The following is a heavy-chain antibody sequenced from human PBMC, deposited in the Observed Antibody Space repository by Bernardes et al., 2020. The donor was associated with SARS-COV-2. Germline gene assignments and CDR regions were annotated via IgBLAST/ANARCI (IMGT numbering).Heavy chain of an antibody. CDR3: ARGPIGVAGTRVFDWFDP. CDR2: MNPDSANT. V-gene: IGHV1-8*01. CDR1: GYTFTNYD. Sequence: ASGKVSCKASGYTFTNYDINWVRQAAGQGLEWMGWMNPDSANTGYAQKFQGRITMTRNTSISTAYMELSSLRSEDTAVYYCARGPIGVAGTRVFDWFDPWGQGTLVTVSS. D-gene: IGHD6-19*01. J-gene: IGHJ5*02.